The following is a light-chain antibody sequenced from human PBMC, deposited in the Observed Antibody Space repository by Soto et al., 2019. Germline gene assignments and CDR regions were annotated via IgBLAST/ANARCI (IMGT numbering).Light chain of an antibody. J-gene: IGKJ1*01. Sequence: EIVMTQSPATLSVSPGERATLSCRASQSVSSNLAWYQQKPGQAPRLLIYGASTRATGIPARFSGSGSGTAFTLTLSSLQSQYFAVSYCHQYNYCPPWTFGQGTKVEIK. CDR3: HQYNYCPPWT. CDR2: GAS. CDR1: QSVSSN. V-gene: IGKV3-15*01.